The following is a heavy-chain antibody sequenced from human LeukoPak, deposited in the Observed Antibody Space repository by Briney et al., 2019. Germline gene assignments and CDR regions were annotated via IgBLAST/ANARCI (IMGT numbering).Heavy chain of an antibody. V-gene: IGHV4-59*01. Sequence: SETLSLTCTVSGGSISSYYWSWIRQPPGKGLEWIGYIYYSGSTNYNPSLKSRVTISVDTSKNQFSLKLSSVTAADTAVYYCARGGVRGVMDEIDWFDPWGQGTLVTVSS. J-gene: IGHJ5*02. CDR3: ARGGVRGVMDEIDWFDP. D-gene: IGHD3-10*01. CDR1: GGSISSYY. CDR2: IYYSGST.